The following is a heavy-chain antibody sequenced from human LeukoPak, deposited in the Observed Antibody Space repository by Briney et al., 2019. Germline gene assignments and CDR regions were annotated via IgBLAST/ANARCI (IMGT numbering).Heavy chain of an antibody. CDR1: GGSISSSNW. J-gene: IGHJ4*02. CDR2: VYHSGST. D-gene: IGHD1-26*01. CDR3: ARVEGIVGATTFDY. V-gene: IGHV4-4*02. Sequence: PSQTLSLTCAVSGGSISSSNWWSWVRQPPGKGLEWIGEVYHSGSTNYNPSLKSRVTISVDKSKNQFSLKLSSVTAADTAVYYCARVEGIVGATTFDYWGQGTLVTVSS.